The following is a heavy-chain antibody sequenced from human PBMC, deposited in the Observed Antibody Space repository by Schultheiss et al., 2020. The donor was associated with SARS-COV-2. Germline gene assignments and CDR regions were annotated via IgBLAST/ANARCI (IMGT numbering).Heavy chain of an antibody. Sequence: ASVKVSCKASGYTFIGYYMHWVRQAPGQGLEWMGWINPNSGGTNYAQKFQGRVTMTRDTSISTAYMELSRLRSDDTAVYYCARGPPQLVVPAAILDYWGQGTLVTVS. CDR2: INPNSGGT. D-gene: IGHD2-2*01. V-gene: IGHV1-2*02. J-gene: IGHJ4*02. CDR3: ARGPPQLVVPAAILDY. CDR1: GYTFIGYY.